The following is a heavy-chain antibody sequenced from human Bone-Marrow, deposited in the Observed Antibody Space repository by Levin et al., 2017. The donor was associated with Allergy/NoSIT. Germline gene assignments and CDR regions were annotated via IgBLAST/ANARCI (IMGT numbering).Heavy chain of an antibody. CDR3: ATELFLEWFPHQHFYYGMDV. Sequence: KPGGSLRLSCAASGSTFTSAWMSWVRQAPGKGLEWVGRIKSKSDGGTADYAAPVKGRFTISRDDSKSTLYLQMNSLKTEDTALYYCATELFLEWFPHQHFYYGMDVWGQGTTVSVSS. CDR2: IKSKSDGGTA. CDR1: GSTFTSAW. V-gene: IGHV3-15*01. J-gene: IGHJ6*02. D-gene: IGHD3-3*01.